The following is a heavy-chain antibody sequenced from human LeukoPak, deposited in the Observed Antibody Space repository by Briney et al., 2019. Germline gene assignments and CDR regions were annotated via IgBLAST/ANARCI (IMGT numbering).Heavy chain of an antibody. V-gene: IGHV1-8*01. D-gene: IGHD4-17*01. CDR3: ARGSPKSAVRGKIPDY. CDR2: MNPNSGNT. CDR1: GYTFTSND. J-gene: IGHJ4*02. Sequence: ASVKVSCKASGYTFTSNDINWVRQATGQGLEWMGWMNPNSGNTGYAQKFQDRVTMTTNISTTTAYMELSSLRSEDTAVYYCARGSPKSAVRGKIPDYWGQGTLVTVSS.